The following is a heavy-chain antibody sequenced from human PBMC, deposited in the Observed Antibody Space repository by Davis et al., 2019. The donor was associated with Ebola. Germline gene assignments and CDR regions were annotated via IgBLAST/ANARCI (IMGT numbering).Heavy chain of an antibody. D-gene: IGHD6-19*01. CDR2: ISGSGGST. J-gene: IGHJ4*02. Sequence: PGGSLRLSCAASGFTFSSYAMSWVRQAPGKGLEWVSAISGSGGSTYYADSVRGRFTISRDNSKNTLHLQMNSLRAEDTAVYYCARGSGQQWLVTHFDYWGQGTLVTVSS. V-gene: IGHV3-23*01. CDR1: GFTFSSYA. CDR3: ARGSGQQWLVTHFDY.